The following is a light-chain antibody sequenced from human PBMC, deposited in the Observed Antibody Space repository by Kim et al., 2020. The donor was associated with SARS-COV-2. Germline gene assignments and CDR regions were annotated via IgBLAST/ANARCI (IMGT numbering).Light chain of an antibody. Sequence: FVSPGERATLSCRASQSVGSNLAWYQHKIGQSPRVLIYAASARATGISDRFSGSGSGTEFTLTISSLQPEDFATYYCQQANNFPYTFGQGTKLEI. CDR2: AAS. J-gene: IGKJ2*01. CDR1: QSVGSN. V-gene: IGKV3-15*01. CDR3: QQANNFPYT.